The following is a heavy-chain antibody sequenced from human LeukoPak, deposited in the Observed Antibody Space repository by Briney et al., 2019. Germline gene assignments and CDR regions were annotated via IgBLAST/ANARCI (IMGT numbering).Heavy chain of an antibody. CDR2: ISGSGGST. D-gene: IGHD1-26*01. Sequence: GGSLRLSCAASGFTFSSYAMSWVRQAPGKGLEWVSAISGSGGSTYYADSVKGRFTISRDNSKNTLYLQMNSLRAEDTAVYYCAKDRWELVPNGGIFDYWGQGTLVTVSS. J-gene: IGHJ4*02. CDR1: GFTFSSYA. V-gene: IGHV3-23*01. CDR3: AKDRWELVPNGGIFDY.